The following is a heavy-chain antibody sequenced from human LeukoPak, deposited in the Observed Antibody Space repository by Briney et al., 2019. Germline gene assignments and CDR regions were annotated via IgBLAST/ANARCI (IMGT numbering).Heavy chain of an antibody. V-gene: IGHV3-20*04. CDR2: INWNGGST. CDR1: GFTFDDYG. CDR3: ARDSIRQQLYYFDS. J-gene: IGHJ4*02. Sequence: GGSLRLSCAASGFTFDDYGMSWVRQAPGKGLEWVSGINWNGGSTGYADSVRGRFTISKDNSKTTLYLQMNSLRPEDTAIYYCARDSIRQQLYYFDSWGQGTLVTVSS. D-gene: IGHD6-13*01.